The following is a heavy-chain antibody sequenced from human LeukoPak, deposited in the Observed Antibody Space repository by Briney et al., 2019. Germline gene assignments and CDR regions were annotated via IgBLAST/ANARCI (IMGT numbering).Heavy chain of an antibody. V-gene: IGHV3-30*03. CDR1: GFNFGSYG. CDR3: ARTREKWQVLDY. Sequence: GGSLRLSCAASGFNFGSYGMHWVRQAPGKGLEWVAVISHEGSNQYYADSVRGRFTISRDNSRNMVYLEMNSPRPEDTGVYFCARTREKWQVLDYWGQGTLVTVSS. J-gene: IGHJ4*02. D-gene: IGHD6-19*01. CDR2: ISHEGSNQ.